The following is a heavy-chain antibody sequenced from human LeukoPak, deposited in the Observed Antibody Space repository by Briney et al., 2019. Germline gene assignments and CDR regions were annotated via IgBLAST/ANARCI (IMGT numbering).Heavy chain of an antibody. J-gene: IGHJ4*02. V-gene: IGHV1-2*02. Sequence: ASVKVSCKASGYSFTDYYLHWVRQAPGQGLEWMGWINPKTGVTDYPQKFQGRVTMTSDTSISTAYMDLSRLRSDDTAVYYCATSLVDCTLTHCYSLFDYWGQGTLVTVSS. CDR1: GYSFTDYY. CDR3: ATSLVDCTLTHCYSLFDY. D-gene: IGHD2-21*02. CDR2: INPKTGVT.